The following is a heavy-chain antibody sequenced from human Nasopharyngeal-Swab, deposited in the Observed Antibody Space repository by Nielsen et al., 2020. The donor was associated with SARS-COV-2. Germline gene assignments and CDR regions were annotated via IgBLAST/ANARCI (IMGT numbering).Heavy chain of an antibody. J-gene: IGHJ6*02. D-gene: IGHD5-12*01. Sequence: GGSLRLSCKGSGYRFSTYWINWVRQMPGKGLEWMGIIYPRDSDTRYSPSFQGQVTISADKSISTAYLQWSSLKASDTAMYYCVRPEGVATSFKYYFQYGMDVWGQGTMVTVPS. CDR3: VRPEGVATSFKYYFQYGMDV. CDR1: GYRFSTYW. CDR2: IYPRDSDT. V-gene: IGHV5-51*01.